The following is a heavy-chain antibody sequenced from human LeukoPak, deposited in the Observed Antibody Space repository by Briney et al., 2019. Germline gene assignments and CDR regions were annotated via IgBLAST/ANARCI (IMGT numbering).Heavy chain of an antibody. CDR2: ISSSSSYI. V-gene: IGHV3-21*01. Sequence: GGSLRLSCAASGFTFSSYSMNWVRQAPGKGLEWVPSISSSSSYIYYADSVKGRFTISRDNAKNSLYLQMNSLRAEDTAVYYCARDFQVWFGEAYGMDVWGKGTTVTVSS. J-gene: IGHJ6*04. CDR1: GFTFSSYS. CDR3: ARDFQVWFGEAYGMDV. D-gene: IGHD3-10*01.